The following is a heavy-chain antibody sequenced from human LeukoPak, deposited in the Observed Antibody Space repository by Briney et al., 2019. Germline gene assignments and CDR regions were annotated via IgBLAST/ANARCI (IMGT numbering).Heavy chain of an antibody. CDR1: GGSFSGYY. J-gene: IGHJ4*02. D-gene: IGHD6-19*01. V-gene: IGHV4-34*01. Sequence: PSETLSLTCAVYGGSFSGYYWSWIRQPPGKGLEWIGEINHSGSTNYNPSLKSRVTISVDTSKNQFSLKLSSVTAADTAVYYCARGTLYSGWSYYLDYWGQGTLVTVSS. CDR2: INHSGST. CDR3: ARGTLYSGWSYYLDY.